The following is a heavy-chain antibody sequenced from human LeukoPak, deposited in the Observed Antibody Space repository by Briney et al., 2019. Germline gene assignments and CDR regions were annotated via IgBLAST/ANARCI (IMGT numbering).Heavy chain of an antibody. V-gene: IGHV1-2*02. CDR3: ARGGNMTAGALRY. J-gene: IGHJ4*02. Sequence: ASVKVSCKASGYTFTGYYMHWVRQAPGQGLEWMGWINPNSGDTNYAQKFQGSVTMTRDTSISTAYMELSRLTFDDTAVYYCARGGNMTAGALRYWGQGTLVTVSS. CDR2: INPNSGDT. CDR1: GYTFTGYY. D-gene: IGHD3-16*01.